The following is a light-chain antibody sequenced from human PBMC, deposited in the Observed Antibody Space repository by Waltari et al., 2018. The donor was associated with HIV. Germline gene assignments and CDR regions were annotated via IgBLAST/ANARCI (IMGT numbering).Light chain of an antibody. Sequence: QSVLTQPPSASGTPGQRVTIPGSGSSSNIGRNYVYWYQQLPGTAPKLLIYRNNQRPSGVPDRFSGSKSGTSASLAISGLRSEDEADYYCAVWNDSLSGYVFGTGTKVTV. J-gene: IGLJ1*01. CDR3: AVWNDSLSGYV. V-gene: IGLV1-47*01. CDR2: RNN. CDR1: SSNIGRNY.